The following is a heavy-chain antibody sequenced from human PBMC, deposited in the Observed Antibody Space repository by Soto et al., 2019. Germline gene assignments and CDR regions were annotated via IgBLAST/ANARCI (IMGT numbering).Heavy chain of an antibody. D-gene: IGHD1-1*01. CDR3: AKAEQRGLQSPFDY. V-gene: IGHV1-69*12. Sequence: QVQLVQSGAEVKQPGSSVKVSCKASGGTFSSYAISWVRQAPGQGLEWMGGIIPIFGTANYAQKFQGRVTITADESTSTDYMELSNMRTEDTAVYDCAKAEQRGLQSPFDYWGQGTLVTVSS. J-gene: IGHJ4*02. CDR2: IIPIFGTA. CDR1: GGTFSSYA.